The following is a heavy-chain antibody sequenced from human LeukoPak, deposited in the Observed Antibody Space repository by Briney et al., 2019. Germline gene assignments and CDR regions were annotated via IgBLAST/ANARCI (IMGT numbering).Heavy chain of an antibody. CDR3: ARALVAGGTKKVLLWFGEANPIGPYYYGMDV. V-gene: IGHV1-8*01. J-gene: IGHJ6*02. CDR1: GYTFTSYD. Sequence: GASVKVSCKASGYTFTSYDINWVRQATGQGLEWMGWMNPNSGNTGYAQKFQGRVTMTRNTSISTAYMELSSLRSEDTAVYYCARALVAGGTKKVLLWFGEANPIGPYYYGMDVWGQGTTVTVSS. D-gene: IGHD3-10*01. CDR2: MNPNSGNT.